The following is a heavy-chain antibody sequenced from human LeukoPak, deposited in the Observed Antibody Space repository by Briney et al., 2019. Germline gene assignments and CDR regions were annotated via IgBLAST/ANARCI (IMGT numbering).Heavy chain of an antibody. CDR1: GYTFTSYD. V-gene: IGHV1-69*06. CDR2: IIPVSGTP. CDR3: ARTLYDYLWGSYRYLEIDY. D-gene: IGHD3-16*02. J-gene: IGHJ4*02. Sequence: ASVKVSCKASGYTFTSYDISWVRQAPGQRLEWMGAIIPVSGTPNYAQKFQGRVTVTADKSTSTAYMELSSLRSEDTAVYYCARTLYDYLWGSYRYLEIDYWGQGTLVTVSS.